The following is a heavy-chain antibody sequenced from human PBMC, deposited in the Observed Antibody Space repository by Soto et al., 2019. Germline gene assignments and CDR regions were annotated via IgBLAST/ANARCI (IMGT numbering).Heavy chain of an antibody. Sequence: QVQLVESGGGVVQPGRSLRLSCAASGFTFSSYAMHWVRQAPGKGLEWVAVISYDGSNKYYADSVKGRFTISRDNSKNTLYLQMNSLRAEDTAVYYCARGHGESAFDIWGQGTMVTVSS. D-gene: IGHD4-17*01. CDR3: ARGHGESAFDI. J-gene: IGHJ3*02. CDR1: GFTFSSYA. CDR2: ISYDGSNK. V-gene: IGHV3-30-3*01.